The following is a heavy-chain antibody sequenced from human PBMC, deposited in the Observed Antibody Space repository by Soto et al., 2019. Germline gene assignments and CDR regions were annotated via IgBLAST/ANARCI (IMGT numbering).Heavy chain of an antibody. V-gene: IGHV4-34*01. CDR3: ARSLGKTYYYDSSRPS. CDR1: GGSFSGYY. CDR2: INHSGST. D-gene: IGHD3-22*01. J-gene: IGHJ4*02. Sequence: SETLSLTCAVYGGSFSGYYWSWIRQTPGKGLEWIGEINHSGSTNYNPSLKSRVTISVDTSENQFSLKLSSVTAADTAVYYCARSLGKTYYYDSSRPSWGQGTLVTVSS.